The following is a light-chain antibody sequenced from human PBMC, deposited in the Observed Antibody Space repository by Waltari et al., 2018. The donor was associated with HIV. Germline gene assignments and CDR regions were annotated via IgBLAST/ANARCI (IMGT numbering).Light chain of an antibody. V-gene: IGLV2-23*02. CDR3: LTYVSKTSTWQ. Sequence: QSSLTQPASVSGNPGQSVTITCTGTDIDLGNYNLVSWFQQHPGKAPKLLIYDVSKRPSVVSSRFSGSKSGYFASLTISGLLTEDESSYYCLTYVSKTSTWQFGGGTYLTV. J-gene: IGLJ3*02. CDR1: DIDLGNYNL. CDR2: DVS.